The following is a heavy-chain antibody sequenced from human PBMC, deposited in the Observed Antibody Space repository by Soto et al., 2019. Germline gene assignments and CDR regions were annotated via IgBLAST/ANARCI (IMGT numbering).Heavy chain of an antibody. V-gene: IGHV6-1*01. J-gene: IGHJ6*03. D-gene: IGHD3-16*02. Sequence: SQTLSLTCAISGDSVSSNSAAWNWIRQSPSRGLEWLGRTYYRSKWYNDYAVSVKSRITINPDTSKNQFSLQLNSVTPEDTAVYYCARVKPEVSSQPYYYYYYYMDVWGKGTTVTVSS. CDR2: TYYRSKWYN. CDR3: ARVKPEVSSQPYYYYYYYMDV. CDR1: GDSVSSNSAA.